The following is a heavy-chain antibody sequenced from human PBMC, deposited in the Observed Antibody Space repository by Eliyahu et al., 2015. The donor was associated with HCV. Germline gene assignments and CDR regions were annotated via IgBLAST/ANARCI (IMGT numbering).Heavy chain of an antibody. CDR3: ARDRRNYGPDDYYRARSGMDV. Sequence: QGQLVQSGAEVXKPGASVKVSCKASXYPFTGNVXHWVRQAPGQGLEWMGWINPNSGGTNYAQKFQGRVTMTGDTSIRTAYMELSRLKSDDTAVYFCARDRRNYGPDDYYRARSGMDVWGQGTTVTVSS. J-gene: IGHJ6*02. V-gene: IGHV1-2*02. CDR2: INPNSGGT. D-gene: IGHD3-10*01. CDR1: XYPFTGNV.